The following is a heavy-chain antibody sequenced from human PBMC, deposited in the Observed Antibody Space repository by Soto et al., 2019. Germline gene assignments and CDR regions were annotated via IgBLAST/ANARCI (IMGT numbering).Heavy chain of an antibody. J-gene: IGHJ6*02. D-gene: IGHD6-13*01. CDR1: GFSLSTSGVG. CDR2: IYWDDDK. Sequence: QITLKESGPTLVKPTQTLTLTCTFSGFSLSTSGVGVGWIRQPPGKALEWLALIYWDDDKRYSPSLKSRLTITKDTSKNQVVLTMTNMDPVDTATYYCAHRPGTYSSSWYYYDGMDVWGQGTTVTVSS. V-gene: IGHV2-5*02. CDR3: AHRPGTYSSSWYYYDGMDV.